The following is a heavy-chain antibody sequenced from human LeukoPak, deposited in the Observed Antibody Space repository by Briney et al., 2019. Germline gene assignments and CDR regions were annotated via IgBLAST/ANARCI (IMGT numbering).Heavy chain of an antibody. V-gene: IGHV1-2*02. CDR1: GYSFADYY. D-gene: IGHD3-10*01. CDR3: ATTDSTLLWFGDFDY. J-gene: IGHJ4*02. CDR2: IKPNSGGT. Sequence: ASVKVSCKASGYSFADYYMHWVRQAPGQGLEWMGWIKPNSGGTRSAQKFQGRVTMTRDTSIGTAYMELSRLRSDDTAVYYCATTDSTLLWFGDFDYWGQGTLVTVSS.